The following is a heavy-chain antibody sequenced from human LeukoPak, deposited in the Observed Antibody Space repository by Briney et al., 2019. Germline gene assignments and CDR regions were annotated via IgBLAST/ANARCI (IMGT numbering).Heavy chain of an antibody. CDR2: IIPIFGTA. J-gene: IGHJ5*02. CDR1: GGTFSSYA. V-gene: IGHV1-69*05. CDR3: ARGRLHYDFKLLDP. D-gene: IGHD3-3*01. Sequence: SVKVSCKASGGTFSSYAISWLRQAPGQGLEWMGRIIPIFGTANYAQKFQGRVTITTDESTSTAYMELSSLRSEDTAVYYCARGRLHYDFKLLDPWGQGTLVTVSS.